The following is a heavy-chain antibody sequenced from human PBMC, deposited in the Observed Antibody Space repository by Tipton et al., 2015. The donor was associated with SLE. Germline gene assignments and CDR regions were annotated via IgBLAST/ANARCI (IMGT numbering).Heavy chain of an antibody. CDR1: GFTFSSYA. CDR2: IKQDGSEK. CDR3: AREAGYSSGWSNY. V-gene: IGHV3-7*05. Sequence: GSLRLSCAASGFTFSSYAMHWVRQAPGKGLEWVANIKQDGSEKYYVDSVKGRFTISRDNAKNSLYLQMNSLRAEDTALYFCAREAGYSSGWSNYWGQGTLVTVSS. D-gene: IGHD6-19*01. J-gene: IGHJ4*02.